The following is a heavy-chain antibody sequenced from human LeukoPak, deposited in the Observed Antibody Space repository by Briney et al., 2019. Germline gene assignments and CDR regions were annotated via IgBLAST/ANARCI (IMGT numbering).Heavy chain of an antibody. Sequence: ASVKVSCKASDYTFTSYGISWVRQAPGKGLEWMGGFDPEDGETIYAQKFQGRVTMTEDTSTDTAYMELSSLRSEDTAVYYCATAGGYSINWYMMAYWGQGTLVTVSA. CDR3: ATAGGYSINWYMMAY. J-gene: IGHJ4*02. CDR2: FDPEDGET. D-gene: IGHD6-13*01. CDR1: DYTFTSYG. V-gene: IGHV1-24*01.